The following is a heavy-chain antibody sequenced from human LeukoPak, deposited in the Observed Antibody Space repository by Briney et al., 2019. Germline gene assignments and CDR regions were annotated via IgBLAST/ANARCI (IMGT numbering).Heavy chain of an antibody. CDR1: GYTFTSYY. J-gene: IGHJ4*02. Sequence: GASVKVSCKASGYTFTSYYMHWVRQAPGQGLEWMGIINPSGGSTSYAQKFQGRVTMTRDMSTSTVYMEQSSLRSEDTAVYYCARGYSSGWVLDYWGQGTLVTVSS. CDR3: ARGYSSGWVLDY. V-gene: IGHV1-46*01. CDR2: INPSGGST. D-gene: IGHD6-19*01.